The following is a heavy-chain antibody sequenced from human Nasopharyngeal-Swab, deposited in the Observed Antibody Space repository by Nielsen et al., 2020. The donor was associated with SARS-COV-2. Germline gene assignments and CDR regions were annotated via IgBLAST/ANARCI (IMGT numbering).Heavy chain of an antibody. CDR1: GFTFSSYG. CDR3: ARGPRSWFGESTGFGAFDI. D-gene: IGHD3-10*01. CDR2: ISYDGSNK. V-gene: IGHV3-30*03. Sequence: GESLKISCAASGFTFSSYGMHWVRQAPGKGLEWVAVISYDGSNKYYADSVKGRFTISRDNAKNSLYLQMNSLRDEDTAVYYCARGPRSWFGESTGFGAFDIWGQGTMVTVSS. J-gene: IGHJ3*02.